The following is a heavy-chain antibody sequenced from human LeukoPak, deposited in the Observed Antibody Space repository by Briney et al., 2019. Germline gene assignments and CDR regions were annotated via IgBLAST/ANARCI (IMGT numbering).Heavy chain of an antibody. CDR2: INQDGSAK. V-gene: IGHV3-7*01. J-gene: IGHJ6*02. CDR1: GFTFSDSW. D-gene: IGHD3-16*01. CDR3: ATYTHWVAGDV. Sequence: PGGSLRLSCAASGFTFSDSWMSWVRQAPGKGLEWVANINQDGSAKGYVDSVKGRFTISRDNARNSLYLQMSSLRPEDTAVYYCATYTHWVAGDVWGQGTTVTVSS.